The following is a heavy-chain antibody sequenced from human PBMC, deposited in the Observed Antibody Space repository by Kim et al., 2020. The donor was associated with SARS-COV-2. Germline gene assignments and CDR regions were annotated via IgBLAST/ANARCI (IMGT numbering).Heavy chain of an antibody. Sequence: SVKVSCKASGGTFSSYAISWVRQAPGQGLEWMGRIIPILGIANYAQKFQGRVTITADKSTSTAYMELSSLRSEDTAVYYCARDPGLGPRPGAPFDPWGQGTLVTVSS. J-gene: IGHJ5*02. CDR2: IIPILGIA. V-gene: IGHV1-69*04. CDR3: ARDPGLGPRPGAPFDP. CDR1: GGTFSSYA. D-gene: IGHD4-17*01.